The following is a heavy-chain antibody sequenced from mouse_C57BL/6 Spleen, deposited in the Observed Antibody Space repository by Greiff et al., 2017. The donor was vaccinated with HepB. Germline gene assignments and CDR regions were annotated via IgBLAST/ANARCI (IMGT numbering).Heavy chain of an antibody. CDR1: GYTFTDYN. CDR2: INPNNGGT. CDR3: AREIYYGNPGYAMDY. J-gene: IGHJ4*01. Sequence: VQLKQSGPELVKPGASVKMSCKASGYTFTDYNMHWVKQSHGKSLEWIGYINPNNGGTSYNQKFKGKATLTVNKSSSTAYMELRSLTSEDSAVYYCAREIYYGNPGYAMDYWGQGTSVTVSS. V-gene: IGHV1-22*01. D-gene: IGHD2-1*01.